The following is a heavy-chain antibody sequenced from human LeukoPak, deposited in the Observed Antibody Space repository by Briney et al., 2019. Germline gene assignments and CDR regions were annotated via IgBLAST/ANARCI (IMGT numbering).Heavy chain of an antibody. J-gene: IGHJ5*02. CDR1: GFTFSSYW. CDR3: AREGDGSSWRNIRFDP. Sequence: PGGSLRLSCAASGFTFSSYWMSWVRQAPGKGLEWVAFIRYDGSNKYYADSVKGRFTISRDNSKNTLYLQMNSLRAEDTAVYYCAREGDGSSWRNIRFDPWGQGTLVTVSS. D-gene: IGHD6-13*01. V-gene: IGHV3-30*02. CDR2: IRYDGSNK.